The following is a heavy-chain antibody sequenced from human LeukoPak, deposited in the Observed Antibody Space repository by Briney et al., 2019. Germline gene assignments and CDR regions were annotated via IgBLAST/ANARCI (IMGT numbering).Heavy chain of an antibody. CDR2: IIPSLGIA. Sequence: ASVKVSCKASGGTFSSYAISWVRQAPGQGLEWMGRIIPSLGIANYAQKFQGRVTITADKSTSTAYMELSSLRSEDTAVYYCARDGIAVAETGGGLGYWGQGTLVTVSS. CDR3: ARDGIAVAETGGGLGY. J-gene: IGHJ4*02. V-gene: IGHV1-69*04. D-gene: IGHD6-19*01. CDR1: GGTFSSYA.